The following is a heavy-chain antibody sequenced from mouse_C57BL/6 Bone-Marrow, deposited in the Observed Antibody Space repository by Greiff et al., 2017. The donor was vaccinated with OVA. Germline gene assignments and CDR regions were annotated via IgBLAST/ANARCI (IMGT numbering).Heavy chain of an antibody. Sequence: EVQLVESGGGLVQPGGSLKLSCAASGFTFSDYYMYWVRQTPEKRLEWVAYISNGGGSTYYPDTVKGRFTISRDNDKNTLYLQMSRLKSEDTAMYYCARRGKHWYFDVWGTGTTVTVSS. D-gene: IGHD2-1*01. CDR2: ISNGGGST. J-gene: IGHJ1*03. V-gene: IGHV5-12*01. CDR3: ARRGKHWYFDV. CDR1: GFTFSDYY.